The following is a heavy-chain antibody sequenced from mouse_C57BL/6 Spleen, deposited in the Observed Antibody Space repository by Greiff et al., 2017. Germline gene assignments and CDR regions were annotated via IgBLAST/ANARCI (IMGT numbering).Heavy chain of an antibody. V-gene: IGHV1-85*01. Sequence: QVQLQQSGPELVKPGASVKLSCKASGYTFTSYDINWVKQRPGQGLEWIGWIYPRDGSTKYNEKFKGKATLTVDTSSSTAYMELHSLTSEDSAVYFCARWDGYYLDYAMDYWGQGTSVTVSS. CDR2: IYPRDGST. J-gene: IGHJ4*01. D-gene: IGHD2-3*01. CDR1: GYTFTSYD. CDR3: ARWDGYYLDYAMDY.